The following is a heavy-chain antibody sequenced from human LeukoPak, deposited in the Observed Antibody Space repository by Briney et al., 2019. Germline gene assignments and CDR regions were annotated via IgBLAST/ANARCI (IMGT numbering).Heavy chain of an antibody. CDR3: ARVRWLSGRPFDY. D-gene: IGHD6-19*01. V-gene: IGHV3-53*01. J-gene: IGHJ4*02. CDR1: GFTVSTSY. Sequence: PGGSLRLSCAASGFTVSTSYMSWVRQAPGKGLEWVSVIYSGGSTYYADSVKGRFTISRDNSKNTLYLQMNSLRAEDTAVYYCARVRWLSGRPFDYWGRGTLVTVSS. CDR2: IYSGGST.